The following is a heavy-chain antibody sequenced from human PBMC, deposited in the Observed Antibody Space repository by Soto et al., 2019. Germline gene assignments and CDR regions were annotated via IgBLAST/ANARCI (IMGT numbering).Heavy chain of an antibody. CDR1: EYTFTSYA. J-gene: IGHJ4*02. CDR2: INAGNGNT. V-gene: IGHV1-3*01. CDR3: ARSIVVVTAADY. Sequence: QVQLVQSGAEVKKPGASVKVSCKASEYTFTSYAMHWVRQAPGQRLEWMGWINAGNGNTKYSQKFQGRVTISRDTSASTADMELSSLRSEDTAVYYCARSIVVVTAADYWGQGTLVTVSS. D-gene: IGHD2-21*02.